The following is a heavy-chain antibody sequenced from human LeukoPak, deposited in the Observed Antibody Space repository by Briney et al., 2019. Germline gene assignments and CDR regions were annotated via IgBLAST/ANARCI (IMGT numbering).Heavy chain of an antibody. CDR1: GFTFDNHA. CDR3: AKGGGYVPISEYHFDY. V-gene: IGHV3-9*01. J-gene: IGHJ4*02. D-gene: IGHD6-25*01. CDR2: MSWNPGSM. Sequence: GGSLRLSCAASGFTFDNHAMHWVRQVPGKGLEWVASMSWNPGSMTYADSVRGRFTISRDKAKNSLFLQMNSLRAEDTALYYCAKGGGYVPISEYHFDYWGQGILVTVSS.